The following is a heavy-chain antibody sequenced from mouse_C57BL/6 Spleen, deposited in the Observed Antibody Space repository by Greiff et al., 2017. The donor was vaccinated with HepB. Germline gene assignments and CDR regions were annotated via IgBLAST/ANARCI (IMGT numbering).Heavy chain of an antibody. CDR2: ISYDGSN. D-gene: IGHD1-1*01. CDR3: ARDDYYGSSYGYFDY. Sequence: EVKLVESGPGLVKPSQSLSLTCSVTGYSITSGYYWNWIRQFPGNKLEWMGYISYDGSNNYNPSLKNRISITRDTSKNQFFLKLNSMTTEDTATYYCARDDYYGSSYGYFDYWGQGTTLTVSS. J-gene: IGHJ2*01. V-gene: IGHV3-6*01. CDR1: GYSITSGYY.